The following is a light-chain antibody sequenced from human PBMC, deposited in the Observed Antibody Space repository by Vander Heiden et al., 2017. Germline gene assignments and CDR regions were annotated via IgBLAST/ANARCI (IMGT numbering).Light chain of an antibody. CDR2: GAS. CDR3: QQYNNWPPYT. J-gene: IGKJ2*01. V-gene: IGKV3-15*01. Sequence: EIVMTQSPATLPASPGERATLSCRASQSVSSNLAWYQQKPGQAPRLLIYGASTRATGIPARCRGSGSGTEFTLTISSLQSEDVAVYYCQQYNNWPPYTFGRGTKLEIK. CDR1: QSVSSN.